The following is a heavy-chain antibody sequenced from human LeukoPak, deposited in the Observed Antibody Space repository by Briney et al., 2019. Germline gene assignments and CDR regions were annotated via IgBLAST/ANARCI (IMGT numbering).Heavy chain of an antibody. J-gene: IGHJ4*02. D-gene: IGHD1-26*01. CDR3: AREGSGSGSYADY. V-gene: IGHV3-48*04. CDR1: GFSFSDYS. Sequence: GGSLRLSCAASGFSFSDYSMNWVRQAPGKGLEWLAYINGGTYSTIYYADSVKGRFTISRDNAKNSLSLQMNSLRVEDSAVYYCAREGSGSGSYADYWGQGTLLTVSS. CDR2: INGGTYSTI.